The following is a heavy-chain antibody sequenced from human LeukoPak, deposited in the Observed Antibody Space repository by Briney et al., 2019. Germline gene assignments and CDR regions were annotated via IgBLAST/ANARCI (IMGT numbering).Heavy chain of an antibody. CDR2: IYHNGLT. Sequence: SETLSLTCNVSGVSISTHYWSWIRQSPGKGLEWIGYIYHNGLTNYNPSLKSRVTISIDTSKNEFSLKLTSVIAADTAVYYCAREANYYGSGSYFEGTFDYWGQGSLVTVSS. V-gene: IGHV4-59*11. D-gene: IGHD3-10*01. CDR3: AREANYYGSGSYFEGTFDY. J-gene: IGHJ4*02. CDR1: GVSISTHY.